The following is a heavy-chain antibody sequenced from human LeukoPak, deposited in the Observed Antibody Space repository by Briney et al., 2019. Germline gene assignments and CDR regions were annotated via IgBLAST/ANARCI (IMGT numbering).Heavy chain of an antibody. CDR2: ISYDGSNK. CDR3: ARDGQLGSRAFDI. D-gene: IGHD7-27*01. V-gene: IGHV3-30*04. CDR1: GFTFSSYA. Sequence: GGSLRLSCAASGFTFSSYAMHWVRQAPGKGLEWVAVISYDGSNKYYADSVKGRFTISRDNSKNTLYLQMNSLRAEDTAVYYCARDGQLGSRAFDIWGQGTMVTVSS. J-gene: IGHJ3*02.